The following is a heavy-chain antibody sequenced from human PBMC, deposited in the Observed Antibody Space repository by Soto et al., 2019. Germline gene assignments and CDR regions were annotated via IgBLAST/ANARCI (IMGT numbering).Heavy chain of an antibody. Sequence: HVQLVQSGGEVKKPGASVKVSCKASGYTFTSHGFSWGRQAPGQGLEWMGWISTYNGKTDYAQKFQGRVTMTADTRTNTGYMELRSLRSDDTAVYYCARLLTEGVTYREDAFDIWGQGTKVTVSS. CDR2: ISTYNGKT. V-gene: IGHV1-18*01. CDR3: ARLLTEGVTYREDAFDI. CDR1: GYTFTSHG. J-gene: IGHJ3*02. D-gene: IGHD3-16*02.